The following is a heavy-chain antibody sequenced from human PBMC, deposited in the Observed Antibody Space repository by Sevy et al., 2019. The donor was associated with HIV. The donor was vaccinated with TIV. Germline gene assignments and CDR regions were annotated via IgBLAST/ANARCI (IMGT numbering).Heavy chain of an antibody. Sequence: GGSLRLSCAASGFTFSAYPVTWVRQAPGRGLEWVTVISGGSSTIYYADSVKGRFTISRDNSKNTLYLQMNSLRVEDTAVYYCARKYSSGRNPLDYWGQGTLVTVSS. J-gene: IGHJ4*02. CDR3: ARKYSSGRNPLDY. CDR2: ISGGSSTI. V-gene: IGHV3-23*01. D-gene: IGHD6-19*01. CDR1: GFTFSAYP.